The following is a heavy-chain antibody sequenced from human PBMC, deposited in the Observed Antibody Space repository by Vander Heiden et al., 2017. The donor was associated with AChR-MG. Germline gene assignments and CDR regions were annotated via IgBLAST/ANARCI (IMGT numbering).Heavy chain of an antibody. CDR2: ISWNSGSI. CDR3: AKDGDTTTAAYYFDY. J-gene: IGHJ4*02. Sequence: EVQLVESGGGLVQPGRSLRLSCAASGFPFDDYAMHWVRQAPGKGLEWVSGISWNSGSIGYADSVKGRFTISRDNAKNSLYLQMNSLRAEDTALYYCAKDGDTTTAAYYFDYWGQGTLVTVSS. V-gene: IGHV3-9*01. D-gene: IGHD4-17*01. CDR1: GFPFDDYA.